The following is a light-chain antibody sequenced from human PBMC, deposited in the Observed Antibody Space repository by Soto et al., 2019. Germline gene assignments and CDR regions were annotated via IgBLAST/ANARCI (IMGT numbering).Light chain of an antibody. CDR3: QQYGSSPLT. J-gene: IGKJ4*01. V-gene: IGKV3D-20*01. CDR1: QSSSSSY. Sequence: VMTQCAAVLSLSPGEIATLSCGASQSSSSSYLAWYQQTPGLAPRLLIYDASTRATGIPDRFSGSGSGTDFTLTISRLEPEDFAVYYCQQYGSSPLTFGGGTKLDIK. CDR2: DAS.